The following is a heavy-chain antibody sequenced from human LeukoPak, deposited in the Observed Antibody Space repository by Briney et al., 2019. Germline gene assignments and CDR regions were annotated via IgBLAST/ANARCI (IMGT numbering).Heavy chain of an antibody. V-gene: IGHV1-8*02. CDR3: ARGDPYQLLCN. Sequence: ASVKVSCKASGGTFSSYAINWVRQATGQGLEWMGWMNPNSGNTGYAQKFQGRITMTRNTSISTAYMELSSLRSEDTAVYYCARGDPYQLLCNWGQGTLVTVSS. D-gene: IGHD2-2*01. CDR2: MNPNSGNT. CDR1: GGTFSSYA. J-gene: IGHJ4*02.